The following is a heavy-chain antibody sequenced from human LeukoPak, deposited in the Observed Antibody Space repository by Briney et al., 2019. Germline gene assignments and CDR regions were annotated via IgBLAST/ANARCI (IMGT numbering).Heavy chain of an antibody. CDR3: AREGTDYYYGSGSYYPLGMDV. CDR1: GGSISSGDYY. D-gene: IGHD3-10*01. J-gene: IGHJ6*02. CDR2: IYYSGST. Sequence: SQTLSLTCTVSGGSISSGDYYWSWIRQPSGKGLEWIGYIYYSGSTYYNPSLKSRVTISVDTSKNQFSLKLSSVTAADTAVYYCAREGTDYYYGSGSYYPLGMDVWGQGTTVTVSS. V-gene: IGHV4-30-4*01.